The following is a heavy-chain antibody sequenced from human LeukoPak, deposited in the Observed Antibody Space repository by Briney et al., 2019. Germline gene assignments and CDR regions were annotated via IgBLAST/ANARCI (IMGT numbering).Heavy chain of an antibody. V-gene: IGHV1-18*01. Sequence: ASVKVSSKASGYPFTTYGITWVRQAPGQGLEWMGWISAYNGNTNYAQKLQGRVTMTTDTSTSTAYMELRSLRSDDTAVYYCARVEDFYTVVTGYWGQGTLVTVSS. J-gene: IGHJ4*02. CDR3: ARVEDFYTVVTGY. CDR2: ISAYNGNT. D-gene: IGHD4-23*01. CDR1: GYPFTTYG.